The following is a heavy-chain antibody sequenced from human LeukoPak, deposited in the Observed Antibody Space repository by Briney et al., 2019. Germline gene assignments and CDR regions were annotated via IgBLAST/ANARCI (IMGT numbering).Heavy chain of an antibody. CDR1: GGTFSSYA. CDR3: ARQGADQLLFDY. D-gene: IGHD2-2*01. J-gene: IGHJ4*02. V-gene: IGHV1-69*04. Sequence: SLKVSCTASGGTFSSYAISWVRQAPGQGLEWMGRIIPIFGIANYAQKFQGRVTITADKSTSTAYMELSSLRSEDTAVYYCARQGADQLLFDYWGQGTLVTVSS. CDR2: IIPIFGIA.